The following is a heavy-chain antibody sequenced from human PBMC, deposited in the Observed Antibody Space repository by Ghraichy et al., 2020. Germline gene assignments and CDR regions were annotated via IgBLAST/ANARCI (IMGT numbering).Heavy chain of an antibody. D-gene: IGHD2-15*01. CDR2: IKDDGSEK. V-gene: IGHV3-7*03. CDR3: ARPVTPDDAYDI. J-gene: IGHJ3*02. CDR1: GFMFSGYW. Sequence: GGSLRLTCAASGFMFSGYWMNWVRQAPGKGLEWVASIKDDGSEKYYLDSVKGRFTIFRDNAKKSLYLQMNSLRAEDTAIYYCARPVTPDDAYDIWGQGTMFTVSS.